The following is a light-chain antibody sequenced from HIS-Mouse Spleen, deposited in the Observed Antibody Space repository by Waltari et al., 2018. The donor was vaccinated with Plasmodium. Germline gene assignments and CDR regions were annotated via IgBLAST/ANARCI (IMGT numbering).Light chain of an antibody. J-gene: IGKJ2*01. CDR2: DAS. V-gene: IGKV1-33*01. Sequence: DIQMTQSPSYLSASVGDRVTITCQASQDISNYLNWYQQKPAKAPKLLIYDASNLETGVPSRFSGSGSGTDFTFTISSLQPEDIATYYCQQYDNLPYTFGQGTKLEIK. CDR1: QDISNY. CDR3: QQYDNLPYT.